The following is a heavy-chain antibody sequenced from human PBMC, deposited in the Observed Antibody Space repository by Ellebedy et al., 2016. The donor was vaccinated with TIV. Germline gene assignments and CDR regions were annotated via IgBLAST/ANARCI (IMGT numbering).Heavy chain of an antibody. CDR2: ISTSSSFI. V-gene: IGHV3-21*01. Sequence: PGGSLRLSCAASGFTFGTYSMNWVRQAPGKGLEWVSSISTSSSFIYYADSVKGRFTISSDNAKNSLSLQMDSLRAEDTAVYYCARGGHYGGNTPFDYWGQGTLVTVSS. CDR1: GFTFGTYS. D-gene: IGHD4-23*01. CDR3: ARGGHYGGNTPFDY. J-gene: IGHJ4*02.